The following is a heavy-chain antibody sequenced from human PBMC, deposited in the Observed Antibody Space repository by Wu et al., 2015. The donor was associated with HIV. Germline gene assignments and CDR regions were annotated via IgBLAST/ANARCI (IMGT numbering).Heavy chain of an antibody. Sequence: QVQLVQSGAEVKKPGSSVKVSCKVSGVTFISYAITWVRQAPGQGLEWMGGISFIFPTPKYAQKFQGRVTITADESTSTAYMEMTSLTSEDTAIYYCARDGDYCSEINCVFSVVPTPWGQGTLVHRLL. CDR3: ARDGDYCSEINCVFSVVPTP. CDR1: GVTFISYA. CDR2: ISFIFPTP. J-gene: IGHJ5*02. D-gene: IGHD2-15*01. V-gene: IGHV1-69*12.